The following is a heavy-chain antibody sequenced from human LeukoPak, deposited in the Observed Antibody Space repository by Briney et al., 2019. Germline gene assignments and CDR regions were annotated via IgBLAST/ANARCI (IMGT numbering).Heavy chain of an antibody. CDR3: ARAPGKGANWFDP. J-gene: IGHJ5*02. V-gene: IGHV1-8*01. Sequence: GASVKVSCKASGYTFTSYDINWVRQATGQGLEWMGWMNPNSGNTGYAQRFQGRVTMTRNTSISTAYMELSSLRSEDTAVYHCARAPGKGANWFDPWGQGTLVTVSS. CDR2: MNPNSGNT. CDR1: GYTFTSYD. D-gene: IGHD3-10*01.